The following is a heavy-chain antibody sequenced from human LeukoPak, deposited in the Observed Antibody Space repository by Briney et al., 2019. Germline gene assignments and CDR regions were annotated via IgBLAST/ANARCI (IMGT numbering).Heavy chain of an antibody. CDR3: ARDHLYYDISGPRFDY. CDR2: IKADGSEK. D-gene: IGHD3-9*01. V-gene: IGHV3-7*01. Sequence: GGSLRLSCAASGFTFSNYLMTWVRQAPGKGLEWVADIKADGSEKYYVDSVKGRFTILRDNAKNSLYLQMNSLTAEDTAVYYCARDHLYYDISGPRFDYWGQGTLVTVSS. J-gene: IGHJ4*02. CDR1: GFTFSNYL.